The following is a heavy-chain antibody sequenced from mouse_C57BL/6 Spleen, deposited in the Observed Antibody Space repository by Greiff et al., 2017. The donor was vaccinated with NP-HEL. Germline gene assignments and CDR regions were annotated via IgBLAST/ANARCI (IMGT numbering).Heavy chain of an antibody. V-gene: IGHV1-82*01. D-gene: IGHD2-5*01. CDR2: IYPGDGDT. CDR1: GYAFSSSW. J-gene: IGHJ1*03. CDR3: ARGGCVYSNYRYFDV. Sequence: QVQLQQSGPELVKPGASVKISCKASGYAFSSSWMNWVKQRPGKGLEWIGRIYPGDGDTNYNGKFKGKATLTADKSSSTAYMQLSSLTSEDSAVYFCARGGCVYSNYRYFDVWGTGTTVTVSS.